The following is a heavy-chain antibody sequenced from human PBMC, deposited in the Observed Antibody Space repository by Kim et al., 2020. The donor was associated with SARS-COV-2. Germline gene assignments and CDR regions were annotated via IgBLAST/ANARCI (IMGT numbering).Heavy chain of an antibody. CDR1: GYSFTSYW. J-gene: IGHJ5*02. CDR2: IYPGDSDT. Sequence: GESLKISCKGSGYSFTSYWIGWVRQMPGKGLEWMGIIYPGDSDTRYSPSFQGQVTISADKSISTAYLQWSSLKASDTAMYYCARTNYYDSREYNWFDPWGQGTLVTVSS. CDR3: ARTNYYDSREYNWFDP. D-gene: IGHD3-22*01. V-gene: IGHV5-51*01.